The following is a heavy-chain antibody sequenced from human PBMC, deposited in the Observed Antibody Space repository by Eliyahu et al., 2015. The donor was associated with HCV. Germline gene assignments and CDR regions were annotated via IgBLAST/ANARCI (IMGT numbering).Heavy chain of an antibody. D-gene: IGHD4-17*01. Sequence: QVQLVQFGTEVKKPGSSVKVSCEASGGTFNGYPISWLRQAPGQGLEWMGRIIPGSGILKYAEKFQGRCTITADKSTTTVYMELSGLRSDDTAVYYCARPANDHGDSVGAYTIWGQGTMVTVSS. V-gene: IGHV1-69*04. CDR2: IIPGSGIL. CDR3: ARPANDHGDSVGAYTI. CDR1: GGTFNGYP. J-gene: IGHJ3*02.